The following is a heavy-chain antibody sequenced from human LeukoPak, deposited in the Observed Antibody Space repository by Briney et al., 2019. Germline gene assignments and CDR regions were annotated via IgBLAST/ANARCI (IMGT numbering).Heavy chain of an antibody. CDR2: IIPIFGTA. CDR1: GGTFISYA. Sequence: SVKVSCKASGGTFISYAISWVRQAPGQGLEWMGGIIPIFGTANYAQKFQGRVTITADESTSTAYMELSSLRSEDTAVYYCAREWGGYSSGWYRPSYYYGMDVWGQGTTVTVSS. J-gene: IGHJ6*02. D-gene: IGHD6-19*01. CDR3: AREWGGYSSGWYRPSYYYGMDV. V-gene: IGHV1-69*01.